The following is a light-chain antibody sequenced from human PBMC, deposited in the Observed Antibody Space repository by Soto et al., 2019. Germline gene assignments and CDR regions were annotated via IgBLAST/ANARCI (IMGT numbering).Light chain of an antibody. V-gene: IGKV3-11*01. CDR3: QHHSNWPQIT. CDR1: PFIGSS. Sequence: EIVLTQSQATLSFSPGESAPISCRARPFIGSSVAWYQQNPGQAPRLIISDSSDRATGIPGRSSGSGSASGTDFTLTISSLQPEDFAIYYCQHHSNWPQITVGQGTRREIK. CDR2: DSS. J-gene: IGKJ5*01.